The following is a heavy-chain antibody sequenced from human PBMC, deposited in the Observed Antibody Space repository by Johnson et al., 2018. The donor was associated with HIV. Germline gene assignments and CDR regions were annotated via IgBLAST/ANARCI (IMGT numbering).Heavy chain of an antibody. CDR1: GFTFSSYG. J-gene: IGHJ3*02. CDR2: ISYDGSNK. V-gene: IGHV3-30*18. CDR3: ANFGSSSSRSAFDI. D-gene: IGHD6-6*01. Sequence: QEQLVESGGGVVQPGRSLRLSCAASGFTFSSYGMHWVRQAPGKGLEWVAVISYDGSNKYYADSVKGRFTISRDNSKNTLYLQMNSLRAEDTAVYYCANFGSSSSRSAFDIWGQGTMVTVSS.